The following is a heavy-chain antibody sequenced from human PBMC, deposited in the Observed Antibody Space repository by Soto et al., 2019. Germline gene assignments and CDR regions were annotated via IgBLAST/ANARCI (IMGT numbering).Heavy chain of an antibody. CDR3: ARGAVTDGRELDY. V-gene: IGHV3-64*02. CDR1: GFTFSSYA. J-gene: IGHJ4*02. Sequence: GGSLRLSCAASGFTFSSYAMHWVRQAPGKGLEYVSAISSNGGSTYYADSVKGRFTISRDNSKNTLYLQMGSLRAEDMAVYYCARGAVTDGRELDYWGQGTLVTVSS. CDR2: ISSNGGST. D-gene: IGHD4-4*01.